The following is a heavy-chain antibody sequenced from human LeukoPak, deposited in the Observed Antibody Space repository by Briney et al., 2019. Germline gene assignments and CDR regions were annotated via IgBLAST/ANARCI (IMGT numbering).Heavy chain of an antibody. V-gene: IGHV4-4*02. D-gene: IGHD3-16*01. J-gene: IGHJ5*02. CDR2: IYHSGST. CDR1: DGSISSSNW. Sequence: PSETLSLTCTVSDGSISSSNWWSWVRQPPGKGLEWIGEIYHSGSTNYNPPLKSRVTISVDKSKNQFSLKPSSVTAADTAMYYCARDLGDYVWVAWGQGTLVTVSS. CDR3: ARDLGDYVWVA.